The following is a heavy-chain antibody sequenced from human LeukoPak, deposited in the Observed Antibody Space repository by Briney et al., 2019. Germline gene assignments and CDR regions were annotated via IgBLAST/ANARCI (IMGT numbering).Heavy chain of an antibody. V-gene: IGHV3-30*04. CDR3: ARGQFRFSSYDSSGFDY. CDR1: GFTFSSYA. J-gene: IGHJ4*02. CDR2: ISYHGSNK. D-gene: IGHD3-22*01. Sequence: GGSLRLSCAASGFTFSSYAMHWVCQAPGKGLEWVAVISYHGSNKYYADSVRGRFTISRDNSKNTLYLQMNSLRAEDTAVYYCARGQFRFSSYDSSGFDYWGRGTLVTVSS.